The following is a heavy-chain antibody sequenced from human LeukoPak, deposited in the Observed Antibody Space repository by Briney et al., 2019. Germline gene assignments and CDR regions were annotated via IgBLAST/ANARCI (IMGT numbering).Heavy chain of an antibody. CDR2: ISWNSGSI. J-gene: IGHJ4*02. Sequence: GGSLRLSCAASGFTFDDYAMHWVRQAPGKGLEWVSGISWNSGSIGYADSVKGRFTISRDNSKNTLYLQMNSLRAEDTAVYYCAKDWADYYDSSGYYDYWGQGTLVTVSS. CDR1: GFTFDDYA. CDR3: AKDWADYYDSSGYYDY. V-gene: IGHV3-9*01. D-gene: IGHD3-22*01.